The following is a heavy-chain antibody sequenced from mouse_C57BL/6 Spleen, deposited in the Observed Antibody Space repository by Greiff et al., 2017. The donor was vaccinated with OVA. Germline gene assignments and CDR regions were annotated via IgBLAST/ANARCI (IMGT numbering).Heavy chain of an antibody. CDR1: GYTFTSYW. Sequence: QVQLQQPGAELVKPGASVKLSCKASGYTFTSYWMHWVKQRPGQGLEWIGMIHPNSGSTNYNEKFKRKATLTVDKSSSTAYMQLSSLTSEDSAVDYCARRGGVAPDWYFDVWGTGTTVTVSS. CDR3: ARRGGVAPDWYFDV. CDR2: IHPNSGST. D-gene: IGHD1-1*01. J-gene: IGHJ1*03. V-gene: IGHV1-64*01.